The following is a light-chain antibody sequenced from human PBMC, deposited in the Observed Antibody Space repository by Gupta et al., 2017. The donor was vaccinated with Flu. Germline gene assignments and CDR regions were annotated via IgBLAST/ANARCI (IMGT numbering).Light chain of an antibody. J-gene: IGLJ3*02. V-gene: IGLV3-27*01. Sequence: PGQTARITCSGDVLAKKYVRWFQQKPGQAPLLLIYKDSERPSGIPERFSGSSSGTTATLTVSGAQVEDEADYVCFSATDDDLRMFGGGTRLTVL. CDR1: VLAKKY. CDR2: KDS. CDR3: FSATDDDLRM.